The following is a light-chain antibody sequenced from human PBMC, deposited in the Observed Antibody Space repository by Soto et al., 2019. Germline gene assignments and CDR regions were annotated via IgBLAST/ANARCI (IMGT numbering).Light chain of an antibody. V-gene: IGKV1-9*01. J-gene: IGKJ1*01. CDR1: QGIDRY. CDR2: AAS. CDR3: QRLHSNPL. Sequence: DIQLTQSPSFLSASVGDRVTITCRASQGIDRYLAWYQQKPGEAPKLLNYAASTLQRGVPSRFSGSGSGTEFTLTISSLQPEDFATYYCQRLHSNPLFGQGTKVEIK.